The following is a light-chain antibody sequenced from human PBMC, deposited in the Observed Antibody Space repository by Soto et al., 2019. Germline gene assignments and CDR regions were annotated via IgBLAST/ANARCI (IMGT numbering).Light chain of an antibody. CDR3: LQTYGTILT. Sequence: DIEMTQNTNSLSASVGDRDTITCRASQSIVKYLNWYQQKPGEAPNLLIYAASILQSGVPSRFSGCSSGTDFTLTIISLQPEDFATYYCLQTYGTILTFGQGTKVDIK. CDR1: QSIVKY. CDR2: AAS. V-gene: IGKV1-39*01. J-gene: IGKJ1*01.